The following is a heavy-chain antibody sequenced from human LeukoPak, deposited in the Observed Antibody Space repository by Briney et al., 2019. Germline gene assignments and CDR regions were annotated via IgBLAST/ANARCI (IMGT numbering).Heavy chain of an antibody. V-gene: IGHV3-23*01. Sequence: GGSLRLSSAASGFIFNNYGLIWVRQAPGKGLEWVSAISNDGGGTMYADFVKGRFTISRDNSKNTLFLQMNSLRAEDTALYYCAKGSSGYFVDLWGQGTLVTVSS. CDR2: ISNDGGGT. CDR3: AKGSSGYFVDL. D-gene: IGHD3-22*01. J-gene: IGHJ5*02. CDR1: GFIFNNYG.